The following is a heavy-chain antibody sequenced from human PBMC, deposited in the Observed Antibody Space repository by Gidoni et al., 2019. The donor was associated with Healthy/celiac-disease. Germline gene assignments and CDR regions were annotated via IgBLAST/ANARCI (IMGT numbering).Heavy chain of an antibody. J-gene: IGHJ6*02. CDR3: ARDDGDNYYYGMDV. D-gene: IGHD3-10*01. Sequence: EVQLVESGGGLVKPGGSLRLSCAASGFTFSSYSMNWVRQAPGKGLEWVSSISSSSSYIYYADSVKGRFTISRDNAKNSLYLQMNSLRAEDTAVYYCARDDGDNYYYGMDVWGQGTTVTVSS. V-gene: IGHV3-21*01. CDR2: ISSSSSYI. CDR1: GFTFSSYS.